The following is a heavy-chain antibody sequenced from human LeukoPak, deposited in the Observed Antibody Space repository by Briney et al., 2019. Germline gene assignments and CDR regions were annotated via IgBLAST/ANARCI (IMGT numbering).Heavy chain of an antibody. Sequence: GGSRRLSCAASGFTLTNFAMTGAGQAPGKGLEGVSAISARGGGPYYADSVKARFTISRDNSRNTLYLQTNSLRADDTAVYYCAKETVTISDAFDIWGQGTMVTVSS. CDR2: ISARGGGP. D-gene: IGHD3-3*01. V-gene: IGHV3-23*01. CDR3: AKETVTISDAFDI. J-gene: IGHJ3*02. CDR1: GFTLTNFA.